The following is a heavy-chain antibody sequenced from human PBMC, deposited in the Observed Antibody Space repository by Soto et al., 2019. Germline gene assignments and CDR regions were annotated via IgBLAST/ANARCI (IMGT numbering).Heavy chain of an antibody. Sequence: DVQLVESGGGLVQPGGSLRLSCAASGFSVSSNYMSWVRQAPGKGLEWVSFIYSGGSTYSAVTVKGRFTISRDNFMNTMYLQMNSLGADDTAVYYCARVAGSVWGQGTLVTVSS. CDR1: GFSVSSNY. CDR3: ARVAGSV. D-gene: IGHD1-26*01. V-gene: IGHV3-66*01. J-gene: IGHJ4*02. CDR2: IYSGGST.